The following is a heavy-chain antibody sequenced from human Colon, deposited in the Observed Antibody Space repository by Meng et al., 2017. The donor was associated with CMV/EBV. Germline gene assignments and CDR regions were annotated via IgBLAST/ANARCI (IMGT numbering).Heavy chain of an antibody. CDR1: GASLNNDNSF. CDR3: ARGIVY. Sequence: SETLSLTCTVSGASLNNDNSFWGWIRQPPGKGLEWIGSIYYSGSTYYNPSLKSRVTISVDTSKNQFSLKLSSVTAADTAVYYCARGIVYWGQGTLVTVSS. V-gene: IGHV4-39*07. J-gene: IGHJ4*02. CDR2: IYYSGST.